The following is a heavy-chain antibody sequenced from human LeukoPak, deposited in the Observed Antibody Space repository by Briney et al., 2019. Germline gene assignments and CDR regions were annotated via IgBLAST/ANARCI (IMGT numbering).Heavy chain of an antibody. CDR1: GFTFSSYG. V-gene: IGHV3-23*01. CDR2: ISGSGGST. Sequence: GGSLRLSCAASGFTFSSYGLSWVRQAPGKGLEWVSAISGSGGSTYYADSVKGRFTISRDNSKNTLYLQMNSLRAEDTAVYYCAKLELLRKEDYFDYWGQGTLVTVSS. J-gene: IGHJ4*02. D-gene: IGHD1-26*01. CDR3: AKLELLRKEDYFDY.